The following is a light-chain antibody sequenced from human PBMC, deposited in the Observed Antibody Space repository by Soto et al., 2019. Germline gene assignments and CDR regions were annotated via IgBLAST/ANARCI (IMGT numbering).Light chain of an antibody. Sequence: QSALTQPSSASGSPGQSITISCTGTSNDVGAYTFVSWYQQHPDKVPKLMIFDVTGRPSGVSDRFSGSKSGNTASLTISGLQPEDEADYYCSSYTSNSTHVFGSGTKLTVL. CDR2: DVT. J-gene: IGLJ1*01. CDR1: SNDVGAYTF. CDR3: SSYTSNSTHV. V-gene: IGLV2-14*03.